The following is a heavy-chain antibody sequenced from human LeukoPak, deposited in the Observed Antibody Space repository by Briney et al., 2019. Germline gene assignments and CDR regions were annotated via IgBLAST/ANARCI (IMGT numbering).Heavy chain of an antibody. CDR2: INHSGST. D-gene: IGHD3-10*01. J-gene: IGHJ3*02. CDR3: ARDRGLLWFGELQNAFDI. CDR1: GGSFSGYY. V-gene: IGHV4-34*01. Sequence: SETLSLTCAVYGGSFSGYYWSWIRQPPGKGLEWIGEINHSGSTNYNPSLKSRVTISVDTSKNQFSLKLSSVTAADTAVYYCARDRGLLWFGELQNAFDIWGQGTMVTVSS.